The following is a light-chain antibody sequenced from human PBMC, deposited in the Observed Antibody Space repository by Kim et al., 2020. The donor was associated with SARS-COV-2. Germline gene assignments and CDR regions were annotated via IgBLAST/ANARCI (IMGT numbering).Light chain of an antibody. CDR1: HSVCIS. CDR2: DAS. J-gene: IGKJ4*01. CDR3: QQRGNWPPALT. Sequence: PGEGAPLSCTASHSVCISLAWYQQTPGQAPRLLIYDASIRATDIPDRFSGSGSGTNFTLTIGSLEPRDFAIYYCQQRGNWPPALTFGGGTKVDIK. V-gene: IGKV3-11*01.